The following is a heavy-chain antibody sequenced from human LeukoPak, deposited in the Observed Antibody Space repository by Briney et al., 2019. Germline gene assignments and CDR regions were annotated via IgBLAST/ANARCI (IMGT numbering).Heavy chain of an antibody. CDR1: GFTFSSYG. CDR3: ARDPAYGELLLCDY. D-gene: IGHD3-10*01. Sequence: GGSLRLSCAASGFTFSSYGMHWVRQAPGKGLEWVAVIWYDGSNKYYADSVKGRFTISRDNSKNALYLQMNSLRAEDTGVYYCARDPAYGELLLCDYWGQGTLVTVSS. J-gene: IGHJ4*02. V-gene: IGHV3-33*01. CDR2: IWYDGSNK.